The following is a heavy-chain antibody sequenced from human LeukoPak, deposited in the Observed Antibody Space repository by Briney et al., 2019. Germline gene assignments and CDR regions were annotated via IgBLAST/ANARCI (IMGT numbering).Heavy chain of an antibody. D-gene: IGHD3-10*01. V-gene: IGHV3-23*01. CDR3: ARDRGATSGTDVFDY. J-gene: IGHJ4*02. CDR2: ISGSGGST. CDR1: GFTFSSYG. Sequence: GGSLRLSCAASGFTFSSYGMSWVRQAPGKGLEWVSAISGSGGSTYYADSVKGRFTISRDNAKNSLSLQMNSLRAEDTAVYYCARDRGATSGTDVFDYWGQGTLVTVSS.